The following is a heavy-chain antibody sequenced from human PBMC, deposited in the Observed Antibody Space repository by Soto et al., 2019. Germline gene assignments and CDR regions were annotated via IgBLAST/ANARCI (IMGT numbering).Heavy chain of an antibody. CDR2: IYRTGST. D-gene: IGHD1-7*01. V-gene: IGHV4-4*02. J-gene: IGHJ4*02. CDR1: GGSFTSNNW. Sequence: QVQLQASGPGLVKPSGTLSLTCAVSGGSFTSNNWWTWVRQPPGQGLEWIGEIYRTGSTNSNPSLKSRVTISLDKSENQFPLKVTSLTAADTAVYYCASRDPGTSVDYWGQGTLVTVSS. CDR3: ASRDPGTSVDY.